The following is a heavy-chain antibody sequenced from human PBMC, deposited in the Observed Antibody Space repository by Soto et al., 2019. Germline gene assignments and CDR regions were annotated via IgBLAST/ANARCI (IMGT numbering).Heavy chain of an antibody. CDR1: GFTFSSNG. CDR3: TKGCSSSSNCYIIDY. V-gene: IGHV3-30*18. CDR2: MSNDGSHT. J-gene: IGHJ4*02. D-gene: IGHD2-15*01. Sequence: QVQLVESGGGVVQPGRSLRLSCAASGFTFSSNGMHWVRQAPGKGLEWVAVMSNDGSHTSYADSAKGRFTISRDNSKNKLYLQLNSLRAEDSGIYYCTKGCSSSSNCYIIDYWGKGALVTVSS.